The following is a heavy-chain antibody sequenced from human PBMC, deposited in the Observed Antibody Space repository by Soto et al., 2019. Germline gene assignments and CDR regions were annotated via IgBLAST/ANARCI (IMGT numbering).Heavy chain of an antibody. V-gene: IGHV6-1*01. CDR1: GGSVSSNIAG. J-gene: IGHJ4*01. CDR3: ARGEQYSGRIFDY. Sequence: SQTLSVTCAMTGGSVSSNIAGWSCVRQSPSRGLEWLGRTYYRSKWYYEYAVSVRGRITINPDTSKNQYSLQLNSVTPEDTAVYFCARGEQYSGRIFDYWGQGTMVTVSS. CDR2: TYYRSKWYY. D-gene: IGHD1-26*01.